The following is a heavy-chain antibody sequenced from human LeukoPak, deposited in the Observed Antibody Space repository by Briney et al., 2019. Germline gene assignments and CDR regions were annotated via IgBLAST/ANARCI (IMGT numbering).Heavy chain of an antibody. J-gene: IGHJ4*02. D-gene: IGHD6-13*01. CDR2: IYPKSGDT. Sequence: GASVKVSCKASGYSFTVYYIHWVRQAPGQGLEWMGWIYPKSGDTNFAQNLQGGVTMTRDTSISTAYMELSRLRFDDTAVYYCARTTIAASEFDFWGQGTLVTVSS. V-gene: IGHV1-2*02. CDR3: ARTTIAASEFDF. CDR1: GYSFTVYY.